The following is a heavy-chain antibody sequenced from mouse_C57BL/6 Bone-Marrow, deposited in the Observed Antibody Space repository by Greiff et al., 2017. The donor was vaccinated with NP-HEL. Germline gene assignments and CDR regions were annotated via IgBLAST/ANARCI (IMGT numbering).Heavy chain of an antibody. J-gene: IGHJ2*01. CDR2: ISDGGSYT. D-gene: IGHD1-1*01. V-gene: IGHV5-4*03. CDR1: GFTFSSYA. Sequence: EVNLVESGGGLVKPGGSLKLSCAASGFTFSSYAMSWVRQTPEKRLEWVATISDGGSYTYYPDNVKGRFTISRDNAKNNLYLQMSHLKSEDTAMYYCARATTVVGRGYYFDYWGQGTTLTVSS. CDR3: ARATTVVGRGYYFDY.